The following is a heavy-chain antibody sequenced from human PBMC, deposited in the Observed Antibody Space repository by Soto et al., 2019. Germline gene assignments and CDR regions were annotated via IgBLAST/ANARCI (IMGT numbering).Heavy chain of an antibody. J-gene: IGHJ5*02. CDR2: IYYSGST. CDR1: GGSINSSSYF. Sequence: LTCSVSGGSINSSSYFWGWVRQPPGKGLEWIGSIYYSGSTYYNPSLRSRVTISVDTSKNQFSLKLSSVTAADTAVFYCARHYSSGSRNWFDPWGQGTLVTVSS. D-gene: IGHD6-19*01. CDR3: ARHYSSGSRNWFDP. V-gene: IGHV4-39*01.